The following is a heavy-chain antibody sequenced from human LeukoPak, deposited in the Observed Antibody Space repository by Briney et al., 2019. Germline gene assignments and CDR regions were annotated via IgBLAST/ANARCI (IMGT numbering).Heavy chain of an antibody. J-gene: IGHJ3*02. CDR2: ISFDATKE. CDR1: GFTFSNYA. Sequence: GGSLRLSCAASGFTFSNYAMRWVRQAPGKGLEWVAVISFDATKEYFGKSVKGRFTISRDNSKSTLFLQMHSLRIEDTALYFCARFKVGSNTTQKNAFDIWGRGTVVTVSS. D-gene: IGHD1-26*01. V-gene: IGHV3-30*01. CDR3: ARFKVGSNTTQKNAFDI.